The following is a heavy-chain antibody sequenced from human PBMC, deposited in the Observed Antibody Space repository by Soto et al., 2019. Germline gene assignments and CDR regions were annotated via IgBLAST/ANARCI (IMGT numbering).Heavy chain of an antibody. D-gene: IGHD1-7*01. Sequence: ASVKVSCKASGYTFTSYGISWVRQAPGQGLEWMGWISAYNGNTNYAQKLQGRVTMTTDTSTSTAYMELRSLRSDDTAVYYCARERKAVNYWNYFSTPTPIDAFDIWGQGTMVTVSS. CDR2: ISAYNGNT. CDR1: GYTFTSYG. V-gene: IGHV1-18*04. J-gene: IGHJ3*02. CDR3: ARERKAVNYWNYFSTPTPIDAFDI.